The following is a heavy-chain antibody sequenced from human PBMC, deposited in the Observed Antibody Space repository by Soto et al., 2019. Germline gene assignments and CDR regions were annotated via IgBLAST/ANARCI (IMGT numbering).Heavy chain of an antibody. CDR3: AVRYCTGGSCYYGIPEYFQH. CDR1: GYTFSKYI. Sequence: AAVKASIKTSGYTFSKYISSGVVQGPGQGREWMGWISAYNGNTNYAQNLQGRVTMTTDTSTSTAYMELRSLRPGDTAVYYCAVRYCTGGSCYYGIPEYFQHCAQGTLGTVPS. CDR2: ISAYNGNT. V-gene: IGHV1-18*04. D-gene: IGHD2-15*01. J-gene: IGHJ1*01.